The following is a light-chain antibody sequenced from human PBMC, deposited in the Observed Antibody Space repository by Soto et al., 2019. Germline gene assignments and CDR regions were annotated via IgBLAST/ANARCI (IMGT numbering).Light chain of an antibody. J-gene: IGKJ5*01. V-gene: IGKV1-39*01. Sequence: DIQMTQSPFSLSASVGDRVTITCRASQSISSYLNWYQQKPGKPPKLLIYAAVSLQSGIPSRFSAYGSGTDFTLTISSLQPEDFATYYCQQLNSFPITFGQGTRRRL. CDR1: QSISSY. CDR2: AAV. CDR3: QQLNSFPIT.